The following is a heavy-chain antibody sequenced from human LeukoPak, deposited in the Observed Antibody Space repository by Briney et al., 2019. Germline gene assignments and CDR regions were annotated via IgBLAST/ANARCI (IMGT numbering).Heavy chain of an antibody. V-gene: IGHV4-59*01. CDR1: GGSISSYY. J-gene: IGHJ4*02. Sequence: SETLSLTCTVSGGSISSYYWSWIRQPPGKGWEWIGYIYYSGSTNYNPSLKSRVTISGDTSKNQFSLRLSSVTAADTAVYYCARGVATITRYFDYWGQGTLVTVSS. CDR2: IYYSGST. D-gene: IGHD5-24*01. CDR3: ARGVATITRYFDY.